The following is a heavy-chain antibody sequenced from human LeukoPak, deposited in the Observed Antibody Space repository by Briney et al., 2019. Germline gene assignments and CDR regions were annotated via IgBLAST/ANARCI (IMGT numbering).Heavy chain of an antibody. D-gene: IGHD3-10*01. J-gene: IGHJ4*02. V-gene: IGHV4-34*01. CDR3: ARRRTITMVRGVISRYLYFDY. Sequence: SETLSLTCAVYGGSFSGYYWSWIRQPPGKGLEWIGEINHSGSTNYNPSLKSRVTISVDTSKNQFSLKLSSVTAADTAVYYCARRRTITMVRGVISRYLYFDYWGQGTLVTVSS. CDR1: GGSFSGYY. CDR2: INHSGST.